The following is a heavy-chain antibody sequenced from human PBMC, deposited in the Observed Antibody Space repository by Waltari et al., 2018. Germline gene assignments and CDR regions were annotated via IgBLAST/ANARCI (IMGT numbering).Heavy chain of an antibody. V-gene: IGHV4-4*07. CDR3: ARENYDILTGSYYFDY. J-gene: IGHJ4*02. CDR1: GGSISSYY. CDR2: IYTSGST. D-gene: IGHD3-9*01. Sequence: QVQLQESGPGLVKPSETLSLTCTVSGGSISSYYWSWIRQPAGKGLEWIGRIYTSGSTNYNPSLKSRVTMSVDTSKNQFSLKLSSVTAADTAVYYCARENYDILTGSYYFDYWGQGTLVTVSS.